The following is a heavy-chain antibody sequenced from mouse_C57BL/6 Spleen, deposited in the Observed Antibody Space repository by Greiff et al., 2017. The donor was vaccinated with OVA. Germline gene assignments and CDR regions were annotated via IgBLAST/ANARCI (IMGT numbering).Heavy chain of an antibody. CDR3: ARTYYDYGYYAMDY. V-gene: IGHV5-17*01. D-gene: IGHD2-4*01. J-gene: IGHJ4*01. CDR2: ISSGSSTI. CDR1: GFTFSDYG. Sequence: EVKLMESGGGLVKPGGSLKLSCAASGFTFSDYGMHWVRQAPEKGLEWVAYISSGSSTIYYADTVKGRFTISRDNAKNTLFLQMTSLRSEDTAMYYCARTYYDYGYYAMDYWGQGTSVTVSS.